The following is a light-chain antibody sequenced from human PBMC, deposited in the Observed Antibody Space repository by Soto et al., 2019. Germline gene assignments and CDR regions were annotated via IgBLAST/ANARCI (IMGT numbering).Light chain of an antibody. CDR1: PRVSSSD. Sequence: EVVLPQSPGTLSLSPGERATLSCRASPRVSSSDLAWYQQKPGQAPRLLIYGASTRATGIPDRFSGIGSGTDFTLTISRLEAEDSAVYDGQQDGSSPTWTFGQGTKVDIK. J-gene: IGKJ1*01. CDR3: QQDGSSPTWT. V-gene: IGKV3-20*01. CDR2: GAS.